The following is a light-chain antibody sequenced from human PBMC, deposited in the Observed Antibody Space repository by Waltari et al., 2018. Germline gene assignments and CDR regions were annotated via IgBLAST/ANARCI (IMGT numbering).Light chain of an antibody. CDR2: KAS. CDR1: ESISSW. CDR3: QQYKSYST. Sequence: DIQMTQSPSTLSASVGDRVAITFRASESISSWLACYQQKPEKAPKLLIYKASNLETGVPSRFSGSGSGTEFTLTISSLQPDDFATYYCQQYKSYSTFGGGTKVNIK. J-gene: IGKJ4*01. V-gene: IGKV1-5*03.